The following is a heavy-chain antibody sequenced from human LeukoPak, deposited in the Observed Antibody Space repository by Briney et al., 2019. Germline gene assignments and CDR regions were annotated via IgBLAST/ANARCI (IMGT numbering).Heavy chain of an antibody. CDR2: ISTSSRYI. V-gene: IGHV3-21*01. D-gene: IGHD2-2*01. CDR1: GFTFSSFG. CDR3: ARADCSGSTCYLRRSWFDP. J-gene: IGHJ5*02. Sequence: GGSLRLSCAASGFTFSSFGMNWVRQAPGKGLEWVSFISTSSRYIYYRDSVKGRFTISRDDAKNSLYLQMNSLRVEDTAVYYCARADCSGSTCYLRRSWFDPWGQGTLVTVSS.